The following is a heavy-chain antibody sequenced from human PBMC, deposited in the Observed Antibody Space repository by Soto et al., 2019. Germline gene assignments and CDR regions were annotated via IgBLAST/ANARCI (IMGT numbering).Heavy chain of an antibody. J-gene: IGHJ5*02. CDR2: IYSGGST. Sequence: VGSLRLSCAASGFTVSSNYMSWVRQAPGKGLEWVSVIYSGGSTYYADSVKGRFTISRDNSKNTLYLQMNSLRAEDTAVYYCARDRDGENCFDPWGQGTLVTVSS. CDR3: ARDRDGENCFDP. V-gene: IGHV3-66*01. D-gene: IGHD3-10*01. CDR1: GFTVSSNY.